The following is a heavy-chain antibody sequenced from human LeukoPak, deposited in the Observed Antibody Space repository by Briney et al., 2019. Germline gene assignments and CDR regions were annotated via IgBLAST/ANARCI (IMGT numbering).Heavy chain of an antibody. CDR3: ARAYDSSGYYYYGMDV. CDR2: IYSGGST. V-gene: IGHV3-53*01. D-gene: IGHD3-22*01. Sequence: GGSLRLSCAASGFTVSSSYMSWVRQAPGKGLEWVSVIYSGGSTYYADSVKGRFTISRDNSKNTLYLQMNSLRAEDTAVYYCARAYDSSGYYYYGMDVWGQGTTVTVSS. J-gene: IGHJ6*02. CDR1: GFTVSSSY.